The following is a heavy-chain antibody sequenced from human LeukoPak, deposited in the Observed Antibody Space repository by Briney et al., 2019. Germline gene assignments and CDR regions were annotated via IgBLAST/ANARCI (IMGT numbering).Heavy chain of an antibody. Sequence: ASVKVSCKASGYTFTGYYMHWVRQAPGQGLEWMGWINPNSGGTNYAQKFQGWVTMTRDTSISTAYMELSRLRSDDTAVYYCARGNGGIAVAGAFDIWGQGTMVTVSS. D-gene: IGHD6-19*01. CDR1: GYTFTGYY. CDR2: INPNSGGT. V-gene: IGHV1-2*04. J-gene: IGHJ3*02. CDR3: ARGNGGIAVAGAFDI.